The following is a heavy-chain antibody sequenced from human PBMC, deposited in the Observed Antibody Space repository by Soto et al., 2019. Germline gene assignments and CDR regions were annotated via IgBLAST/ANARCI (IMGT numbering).Heavy chain of an antibody. CDR3: AKDISGTYYYGMDV. J-gene: IGHJ6*02. CDR1: GFTCDDYA. CDR2: ISFNSGSI. D-gene: IGHD1-26*01. V-gene: IGHV3-9*01. Sequence: GGSLRLSCAASGFTCDDYAMHWVRQAPGKGLEWVSGISFNSGSIGYADSVKGRFTISRDNAKNSLYLQMNSLRAEDTALYYCAKDISGTYYYGMDVWGQGTTVTVSS.